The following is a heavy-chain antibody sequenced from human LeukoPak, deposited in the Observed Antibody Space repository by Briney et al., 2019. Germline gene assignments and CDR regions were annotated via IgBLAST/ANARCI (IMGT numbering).Heavy chain of an antibody. CDR1: GGTFSTSA. D-gene: IGHD1-7*01. V-gene: IGHV1-69*04. CDR2: IIPVLNIT. CDR3: ARDGEGGELGDY. Sequence: GASVQVSCKTSGGTFSTSAITWVRQAPGQGLEWMGRIIPVLNITTYAQRFQGRVTITADTSTSTVYMELSSLRSEETAVYYCARDGEGGELGDYWGQGTLVAVSS. J-gene: IGHJ4*02.